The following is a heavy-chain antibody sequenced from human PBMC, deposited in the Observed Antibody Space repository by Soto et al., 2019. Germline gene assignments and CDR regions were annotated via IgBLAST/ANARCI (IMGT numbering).Heavy chain of an antibody. Sequence: PGGSLRLSCAASGFTFSYYEMHWVRQAPGKGLEWVAVVSPEETIKIYSESAKGRFTVSRDNSKSTLYLQMNSLRPEDTAIYYCTKDRAPDGLYPFDFWGQGTLVTVSS. J-gene: IGHJ4*02. V-gene: IGHV3-30-3*01. CDR2: VSPEETIK. CDR1: GFTFSYYE. D-gene: IGHD2-8*01. CDR3: TKDRAPDGLYPFDF.